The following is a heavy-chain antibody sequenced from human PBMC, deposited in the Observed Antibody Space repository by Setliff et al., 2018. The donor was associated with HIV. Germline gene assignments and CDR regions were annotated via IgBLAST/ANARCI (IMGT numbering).Heavy chain of an antibody. CDR1: GFIFGNFG. D-gene: IGHD3-3*01. CDR3: VKGDNFWTGYSTYFEFDP. J-gene: IGHJ5*02. V-gene: IGHV3-30*02. Sequence: TGGSLRLSCAASGFIFGNFGLHWVRQAQGEGLEWVTFIRYDGSEKFYADSVRCRFTISRDNSKNKLYLQMNSMRIEDTAIYYCVKGDNFWTGYSTYFEFDPWGQGTLVTVSS. CDR2: IRYDGSEK.